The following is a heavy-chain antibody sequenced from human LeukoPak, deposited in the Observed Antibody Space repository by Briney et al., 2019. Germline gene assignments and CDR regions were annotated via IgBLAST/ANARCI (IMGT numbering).Heavy chain of an antibody. D-gene: IGHD2/OR15-2a*01. Sequence: SETLSLTCTVSGRSISRSSYYWVWIRQPPGKGLEWIGTLHYSGSTYYNPSLKSRVTISVDTSKNQFSLKLSSVSVADTAIYYCARRVAVPDTFEWYFDLWGRGTLVTV. CDR2: LHYSGST. J-gene: IGHJ2*01. CDR3: ARRVAVPDTFEWYFDL. V-gene: IGHV4-39*01. CDR1: GRSISRSSYY.